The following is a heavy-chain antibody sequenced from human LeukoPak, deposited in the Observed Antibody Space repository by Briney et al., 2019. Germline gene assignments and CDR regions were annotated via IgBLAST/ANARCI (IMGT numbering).Heavy chain of an antibody. Sequence: SETLSLTCTVSGGSISSSSYYWGWIRQPPGKGLEWIGSIYYTGSTYYNPSLKSRVTISIDTSKNHFSLRLTSVTAADTAVYYCARVPYYYGSGSPRFDYWGQGILVTVSS. CDR1: GGSISSSSYY. V-gene: IGHV4-39*07. J-gene: IGHJ4*02. CDR2: IYYTGST. CDR3: ARVPYYYGSGSPRFDY. D-gene: IGHD3-10*01.